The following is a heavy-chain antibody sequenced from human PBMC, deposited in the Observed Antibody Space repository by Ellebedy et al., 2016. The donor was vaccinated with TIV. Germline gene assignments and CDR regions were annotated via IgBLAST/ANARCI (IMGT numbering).Heavy chain of an antibody. Sequence: AASVKVSCKASGYTFTKHYIHWLRQAPGQGLEWMRIINPSGAGTSYAQRFQGRISMTRDTSTTTVYMELSSLRSQDTAVYDCARVRYESGGYDAFDIWGQGTMITVSS. J-gene: IGHJ3*02. CDR2: INPSGAGT. D-gene: IGHD3-22*01. CDR1: GYTFTKHY. V-gene: IGHV1-46*01. CDR3: ARVRYESGGYDAFDI.